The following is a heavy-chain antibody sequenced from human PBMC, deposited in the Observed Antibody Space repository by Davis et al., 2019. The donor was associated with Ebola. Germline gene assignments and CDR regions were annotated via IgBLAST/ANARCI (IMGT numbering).Heavy chain of an antibody. CDR1: GGSISSSSYY. J-gene: IGHJ4*02. CDR3: ARPENGYSSGWRFDY. CDR2: IYYSGGT. V-gene: IGHV4-39*01. Sequence: MPSETLSLTCTVSGGSISSSSYYWGWIRQPPGKGLEWIGSIYYSGGTYYNPSLKSRVTISVDTSKNQFSLKLSSVTAADTAVYYCARPENGYSSGWRFDYWGQGTLVTVSS. D-gene: IGHD6-19*01.